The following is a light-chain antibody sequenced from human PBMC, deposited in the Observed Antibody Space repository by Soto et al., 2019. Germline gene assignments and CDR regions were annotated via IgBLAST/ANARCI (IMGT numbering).Light chain of an antibody. V-gene: IGKV1-5*03. Sequence: DIQMTQSPSTLSASVGDRVTITCRASQSISSWLAWYQQKPGKAPKLLISKASSLESGVPSRFSGTGSGTKFTLTISSLQPDDFATYYCQQYNSYSGPFGQGTNLEIK. CDR1: QSISSW. CDR3: QQYNSYSGP. J-gene: IGKJ2*01. CDR2: KAS.